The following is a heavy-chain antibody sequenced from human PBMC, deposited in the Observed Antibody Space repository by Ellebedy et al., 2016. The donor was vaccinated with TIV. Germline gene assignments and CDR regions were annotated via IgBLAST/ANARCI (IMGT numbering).Heavy chain of an antibody. Sequence: GESLKISXAASGFTFSSYAMSWVRQAPGKGLEWVSTISGNGDSAYYADSMKGRFTISRDNSKNTLYLQMNSLRVEDTAVYYCAKPGPQYCFDYWGQGTLVTVSS. CDR1: GFTFSSYA. CDR2: ISGNGDSA. V-gene: IGHV3-23*01. CDR3: AKPGPQYCFDY. J-gene: IGHJ4*02.